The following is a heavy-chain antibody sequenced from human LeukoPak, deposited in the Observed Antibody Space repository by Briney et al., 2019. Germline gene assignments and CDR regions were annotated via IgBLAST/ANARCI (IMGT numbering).Heavy chain of an antibody. Sequence: SETLSLTCAVYGGSFSGYYWTWIRQPPGKGLEWFGEISHSGSTDYNPSLKSRLTISIDTSKNQFSLKLSSVTAADTAVYYCARRIAAAGWVDYWGQGTLVTVSS. CDR3: ARRIAAAGWVDY. V-gene: IGHV4-34*01. J-gene: IGHJ4*02. D-gene: IGHD6-13*01. CDR2: ISHSGST. CDR1: GGSFSGYY.